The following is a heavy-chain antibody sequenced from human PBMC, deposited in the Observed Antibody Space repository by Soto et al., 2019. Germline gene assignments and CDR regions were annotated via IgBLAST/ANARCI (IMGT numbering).Heavy chain of an antibody. V-gene: IGHV3-23*01. Sequence: AGGSLRLSCAASGFTFSNYAMTWVRQAPGKGLEWVSTINNSGGSTYYADSVKGRFTISRDNSENTLYLQVNSLRAEDTAVYYCAKERLGRGVDYWGQGTLVTVSS. J-gene: IGHJ4*02. CDR3: AKERLGRGVDY. CDR2: INNSGGST. D-gene: IGHD3-10*01. CDR1: GFTFSNYA.